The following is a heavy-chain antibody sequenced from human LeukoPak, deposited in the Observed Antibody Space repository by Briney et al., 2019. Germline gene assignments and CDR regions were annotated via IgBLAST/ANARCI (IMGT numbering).Heavy chain of an antibody. J-gene: IGHJ6*02. Sequence: GGSLRLSCAASGFTFDDYGMSWVRQAPGKGLEWVSGINWNGGSTGYADSVKGRFTISRDNAKNSLYLQMSNSRAEDTAVYFCARGGGLDVWGQGATVTVSS. CDR1: GFTFDDYG. CDR2: INWNGGST. V-gene: IGHV3-20*04. CDR3: ARGGGLDV. D-gene: IGHD3-16*01.